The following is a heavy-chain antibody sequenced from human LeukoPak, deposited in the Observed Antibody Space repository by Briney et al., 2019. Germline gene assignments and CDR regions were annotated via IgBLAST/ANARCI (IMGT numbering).Heavy chain of an antibody. CDR2: ISGSGGST. CDR3: AKDRKYCSSTSCPYYFDY. J-gene: IGHJ4*02. V-gene: IGHV3-23*01. D-gene: IGHD2-2*01. CDR1: GLTSSSYA. Sequence: GGSLRLSCATSGLTSSSYAMSWVRQAPGKGLEWVSGISGSGGSTYYADSVKGRFTISRDNSKNTLYLQMNSLRAEDTAVYYCAKDRKYCSSTSCPYYFDYWGQGTLVTVSS.